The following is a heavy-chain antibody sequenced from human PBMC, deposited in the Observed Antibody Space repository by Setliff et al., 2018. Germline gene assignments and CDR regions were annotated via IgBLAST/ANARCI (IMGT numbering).Heavy chain of an antibody. Sequence: SETLSLTCAVYGGSFSGYYWSWIRQPPGEGLEWIGEINHSGRTNYNPSLKSRVTISVDTSKNQFSLKLTSVTAADTAVYYCARVPPKDSGSFYWDAFGIWGQGTMVTVSS. V-gene: IGHV4-34*01. D-gene: IGHD1-26*01. CDR2: INHSGRT. CDR1: GGSFSGYY. CDR3: ARVPPKDSGSFYWDAFGI. J-gene: IGHJ3*02.